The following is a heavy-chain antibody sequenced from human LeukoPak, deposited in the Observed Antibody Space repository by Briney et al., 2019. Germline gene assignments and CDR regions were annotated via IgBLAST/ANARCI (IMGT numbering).Heavy chain of an antibody. Sequence: SETLSLTCTVSGGSISSSSYNWGWIRQPPGKGLEWIGSIHYTGTTFYNPSLKSRVTISVDTSKNQFSLKLSSVTAADTAVYYCARTGGSFYFYYYMDVWGKGTTVTVSS. CDR3: ARTGGSFYFYYYMDV. V-gene: IGHV4-39*07. CDR1: GGSISSSSYN. CDR2: IHYTGTT. J-gene: IGHJ6*03. D-gene: IGHD1-26*01.